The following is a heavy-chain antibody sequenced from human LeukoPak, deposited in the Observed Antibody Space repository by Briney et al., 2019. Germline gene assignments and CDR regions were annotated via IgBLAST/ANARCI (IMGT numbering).Heavy chain of an antibody. J-gene: IGHJ4*02. Sequence: PGGSLSLSCAASVFTFSSYAMNWARPAPGKGLEGVSAISGSGGSTYYADSVKGRFTISRDNSKNTLYLQMNSLRDEDTAVYYCAKDVFETLGYFDHWGQGTLVTVSS. V-gene: IGHV3-23*01. CDR2: ISGSGGST. CDR1: VFTFSSYA. D-gene: IGHD2-15*01. CDR3: AKDVFETLGYFDH.